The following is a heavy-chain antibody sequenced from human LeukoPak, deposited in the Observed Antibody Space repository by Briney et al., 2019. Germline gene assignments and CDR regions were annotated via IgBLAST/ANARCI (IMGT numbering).Heavy chain of an antibody. CDR1: GFTFSSYW. CDR2: IKQDGSEK. D-gene: IGHD3-16*01. J-gene: IGHJ4*02. V-gene: IGHV3-7*01. CDR3: ARDLHDYVWGSYFLDY. Sequence: PGGSLRLSCAASGFTFSSYWMSWVRQAPGKGLEWVANIKQDGSEKYYVDSVKGRFTISRDNAENSLYLQMNSLRAEDTAVYYCARDLHDYVWGSYFLDYWGQGTLVTVSS.